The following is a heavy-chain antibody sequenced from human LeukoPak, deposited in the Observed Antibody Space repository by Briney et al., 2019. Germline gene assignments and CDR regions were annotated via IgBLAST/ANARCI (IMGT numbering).Heavy chain of an antibody. D-gene: IGHD4-17*01. CDR1: GFTFSSYT. CDR2: ISSSSGYI. CDR3: ARGYGDQTCDY. J-gene: IGHJ4*02. Sequence: GGSLRLSCAASGFTFSSYTMNWVRQAPGKGLEWVSSISSSSGYIYYADSVKGRFTISRDNAKNSLYMQMDSVRAEDTAVYYCARGYGDQTCDYWGQGTLVTVSS. V-gene: IGHV3-21*01.